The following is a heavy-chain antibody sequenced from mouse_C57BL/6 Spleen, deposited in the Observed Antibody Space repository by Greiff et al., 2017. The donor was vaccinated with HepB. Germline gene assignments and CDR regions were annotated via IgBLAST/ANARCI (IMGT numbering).Heavy chain of an antibody. V-gene: IGHV1-42*01. Sequence: VQLKQSGPELVKPGASVKISCKASGYSFTGYYMNWVKQSPEKSLEWIGEINPSTGGTTYNQKFKAKATLTVDKSSSTAYMQLKSLTSEDSAVYYCARGLRGWGQGTLVTVSA. CDR1: GYSFTGYY. CDR3: ARGLRG. D-gene: IGHD3-1*01. CDR2: INPSTGGT. J-gene: IGHJ3*01.